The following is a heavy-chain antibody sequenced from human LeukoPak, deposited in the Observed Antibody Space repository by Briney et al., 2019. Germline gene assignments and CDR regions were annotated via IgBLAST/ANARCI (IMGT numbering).Heavy chain of an antibody. CDR2: INHSGST. Sequence: SETLSLTCAVYGGPFSGYYWSWIRQPPGKGLEWIGEINHSGSTNYNPSLKSRVTISVDTSKNQFSLKLSSVTAADTAVYYCARVWYRNYYYYYYMDVWGKGTTVTVSS. D-gene: IGHD2-15*01. V-gene: IGHV4-34*01. CDR3: ARVWYRNYYYYYYMDV. J-gene: IGHJ6*03. CDR1: GGPFSGYY.